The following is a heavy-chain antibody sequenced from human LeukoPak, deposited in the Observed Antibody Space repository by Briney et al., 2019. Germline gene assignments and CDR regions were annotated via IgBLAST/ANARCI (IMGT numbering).Heavy chain of an antibody. V-gene: IGHV3-53*01. D-gene: IGHD2-2*01. Sequence: GGSLRLSCAASGFTVSSNYMSWVRQAQGKGLEWVSVIYSGGSTYYADSVKGRFTISRDNSKNTLYLQMNSLRAEDTAVYYCARSLYQLLEFDYWGQGTLVTVSS. CDR3: ARSLYQLLEFDY. J-gene: IGHJ4*02. CDR2: IYSGGST. CDR1: GFTVSSNY.